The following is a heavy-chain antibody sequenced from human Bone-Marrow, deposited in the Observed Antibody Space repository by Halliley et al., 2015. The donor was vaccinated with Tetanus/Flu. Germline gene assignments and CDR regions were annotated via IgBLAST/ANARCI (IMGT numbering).Heavy chain of an antibody. V-gene: IGHV3-23*01. Sequence: VSGISGSEGNTYYGDSVKGRFTVSRDNSKNTLYLQMDSLRDDDTAVYYCASRRPVGTTYFDYWGQGTLVIVSS. D-gene: IGHD1-26*01. CDR2: ISGSEGNT. J-gene: IGHJ4*02. CDR3: ASRRPVGTTYFDY.